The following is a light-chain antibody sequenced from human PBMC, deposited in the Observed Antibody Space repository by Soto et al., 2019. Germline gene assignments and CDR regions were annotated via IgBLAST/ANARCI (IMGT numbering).Light chain of an antibody. CDR1: QSVSSK. CDR3: QQRFNWPLT. V-gene: IGKV3-11*01. J-gene: IGKJ4*01. Sequence: EVVLTQAPATLSLTPGERAILSCRASQSVSSKLVWYQQKPGQAPRLLIYDAFNRATGIPARFSGSGSGTDVTLTISSLEPEDFAVYYCQQRFNWPLTFGRGTKVEIK. CDR2: DAF.